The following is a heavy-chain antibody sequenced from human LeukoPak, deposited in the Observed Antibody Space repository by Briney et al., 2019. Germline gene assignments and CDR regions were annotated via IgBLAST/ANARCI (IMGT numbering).Heavy chain of an antibody. CDR1: GYTFTSYY. J-gene: IGHJ6*02. CDR2: INPSGGST. D-gene: IGHD6-19*01. Sequence: GASVKVSCKAFGYTFTSYYMHWVRQAPGQGLEWMGIINPSGGSTSYAQKFQGRVTMTRDTSTSTVYMELSSLRSEDTAVYYCGREWSGQQLLGLMDVWGQGTTVTVSS. V-gene: IGHV1-46*01. CDR3: GREWSGQQLLGLMDV.